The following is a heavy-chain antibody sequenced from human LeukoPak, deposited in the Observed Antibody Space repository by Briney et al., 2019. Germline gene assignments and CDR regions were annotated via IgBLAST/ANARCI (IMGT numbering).Heavy chain of an antibody. D-gene: IGHD3-9*01. CDR3: ARETDILTGYNDY. J-gene: IGHJ4*02. V-gene: IGHV3-11*06. CDR1: GFTFSDYY. CDR2: ISSSSSYT. Sequence: GGSLRLSCAASGFTFSDYYMSWIRQAPGKWPERVSYISSSSSYTNYADSVKGRFTISRDNAKNSLYLQMNSLRAEDTAVYYCARETDILTGYNDYWGQGTLVTVSS.